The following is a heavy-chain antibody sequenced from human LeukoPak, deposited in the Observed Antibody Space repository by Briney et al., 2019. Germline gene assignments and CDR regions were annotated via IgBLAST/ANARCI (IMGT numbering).Heavy chain of an antibody. J-gene: IGHJ4*02. CDR3: AKGGDGSYYSRADC. Sequence: PGRSLRLSCAASGFTFNNYGMYWVRQAPGKGLEWVAVTSYDGSNQYYADSVKGRFTISRDSSKNTLYLQMNSLRAEDTAVYYCAKGGDGSYYSRADCWGQGTLVTVSS. D-gene: IGHD2-15*01. CDR1: GFTFNNYG. V-gene: IGHV3-30*18. CDR2: TSYDGSNQ.